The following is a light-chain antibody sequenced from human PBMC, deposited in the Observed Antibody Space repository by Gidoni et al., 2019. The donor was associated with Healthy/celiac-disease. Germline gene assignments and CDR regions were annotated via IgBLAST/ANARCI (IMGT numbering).Light chain of an antibody. Sequence: EIVLTQSPATLSLSPGERATLSCRARQSVSSYLAWYQQKPGQAPRLLIYDASNRATGIPARFSGSGSGTDFTLTISSLEPEDFAVYYCQKRSNWLTFGGXTKVEIK. V-gene: IGKV3-11*01. CDR2: DAS. CDR3: QKRSNWLT. J-gene: IGKJ4*01. CDR1: QSVSSY.